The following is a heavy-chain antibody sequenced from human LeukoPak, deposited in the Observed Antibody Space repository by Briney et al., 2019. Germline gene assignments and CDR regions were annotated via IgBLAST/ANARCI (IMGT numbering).Heavy chain of an antibody. CDR3: ARDGRGDPRQLWPVPAYYYYMDV. CDR2: INPSGGST. J-gene: IGHJ6*03. Sequence: ASVKVSCKASGYTFTSYYMHWVRQAPGQGLEGMGIINPSGGSTSYAQKFQGRVTMTRDTSTSTVYMELSSLRSEDTAVYYCARDGRGDPRQLWPVPAYYYYMDVWGKGTTVTVSS. V-gene: IGHV1-46*01. D-gene: IGHD5-18*01. CDR1: GYTFTSYY.